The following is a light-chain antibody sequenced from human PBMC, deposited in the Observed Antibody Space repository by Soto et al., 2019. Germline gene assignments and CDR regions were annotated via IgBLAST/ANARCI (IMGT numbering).Light chain of an antibody. CDR2: EVS. J-gene: IGLJ3*02. Sequence: QSVLTQPASVSGSPGQSITISCTGTSSDVGGYNYVSWYQQHPGKAPKLMIYEVSNRPSGVSNRFSGSKSGNTASLTISGLQAEDEADYYCSSYTTSSTHWVFGGGTKVTGL. V-gene: IGLV2-14*01. CDR3: SSYTTSSTHWV. CDR1: SSDVGGYNY.